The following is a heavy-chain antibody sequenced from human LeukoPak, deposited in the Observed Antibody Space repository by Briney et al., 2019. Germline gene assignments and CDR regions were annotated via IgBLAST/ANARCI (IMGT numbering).Heavy chain of an antibody. D-gene: IGHD1-1*01. V-gene: IGHV3-21*01. Sequence: PGGSLRLSCAASGFTFSGFSMNWVRQAPGKGLEWVSSISPGSTYIYNADSVKGRFTISRDNAKNSLYLQMNSLRDEDTAVYYCVRDRSPGTGIVRLDYWGQGTLVTVSS. CDR2: ISPGSTYI. CDR3: VRDRSPGTGIVRLDY. CDR1: GFTFSGFS. J-gene: IGHJ4*02.